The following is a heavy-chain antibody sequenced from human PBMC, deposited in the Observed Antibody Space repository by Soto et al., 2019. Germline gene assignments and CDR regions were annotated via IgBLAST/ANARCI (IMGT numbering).Heavy chain of an antibody. J-gene: IGHJ3*02. Sequence: GASVKVSCKASGYTFTSYGISWVRQAPGQGLEWMGWISAYNGNTNYAQKLQGRVTMTTDTSTSTAYMELRSLRSDDTAVYYCARDAITPNHRSANGAFDIWGQGTMVTVSS. CDR2: ISAYNGNT. D-gene: IGHD1-20*01. CDR3: ARDAITPNHRSANGAFDI. V-gene: IGHV1-18*01. CDR1: GYTFTSYG.